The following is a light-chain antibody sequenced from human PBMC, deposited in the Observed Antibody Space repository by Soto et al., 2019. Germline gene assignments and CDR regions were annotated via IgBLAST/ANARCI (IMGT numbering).Light chain of an antibody. Sequence: DIVMTQSPDSLAVSLGERATINCKSSQTVFFNSNNRNYVVWYQQKPGQPPKLLISWASIRESGVPDRFSGSGSGTDFTLTISSLQAEDVAVYYCQQYFHSPPTFGGGTGWRS. CDR2: WAS. V-gene: IGKV4-1*01. CDR3: QQYFHSPPT. J-gene: IGKJ4*01. CDR1: QTVFFNSNNRNY.